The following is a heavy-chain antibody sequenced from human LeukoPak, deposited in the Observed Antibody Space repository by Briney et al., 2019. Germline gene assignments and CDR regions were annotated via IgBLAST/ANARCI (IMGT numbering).Heavy chain of an antibody. CDR3: AYTSGPLDY. Sequence: GVSLRLSCEASGFTFSAYAMTWVRQAPGQGLEWVSSIGSDNKPHYSESVKGRFAISRDNSKTTLYLQMNSLRAEDTAIYYWAYTSGPLDYWGQGTLVTVSS. CDR2: IGSDNKP. CDR1: GFTFSAYA. V-gene: IGHV3-23*05. J-gene: IGHJ4*02. D-gene: IGHD3-22*01.